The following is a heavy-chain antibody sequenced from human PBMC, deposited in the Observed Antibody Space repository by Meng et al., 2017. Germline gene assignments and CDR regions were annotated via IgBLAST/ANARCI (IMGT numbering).Heavy chain of an antibody. J-gene: IGHJ6*02. CDR2: IYTSGST. V-gene: IGHV4-4*07. Sequence: SETLSLTCTVYGGSFSGYYWSWIRQPAGKGLEWIGRIYTSGSTNYNPSLESRVTMSLDTSKNQFSLKLSSVTAADTAVYYCARDIAVKYYYGSGSYSDYYAMDVWGQGTTVTVSS. D-gene: IGHD3-10*01. CDR1: GGSFSGYY. CDR3: ARDIAVKYYYGSGSYSDYYAMDV.